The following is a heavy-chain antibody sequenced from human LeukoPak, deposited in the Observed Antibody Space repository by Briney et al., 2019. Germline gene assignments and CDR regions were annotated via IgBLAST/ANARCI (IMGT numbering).Heavy chain of an antibody. J-gene: IGHJ4*02. CDR1: GGSISSSSYY. D-gene: IGHD3/OR15-3a*01. CDR3: ASKSTAWTIDY. CDR2: MYYSGST. Sequence: PSETLSLTCTVSGGSISSSSYYWGWIRQTPGRGLEWIVTMYYSGSTNYNPSLKSRITLSIDPPKNQFSLRLSSVTAADTAVYYCASKSTAWTIDYWGQGTLVTVSS. V-gene: IGHV4-39*01.